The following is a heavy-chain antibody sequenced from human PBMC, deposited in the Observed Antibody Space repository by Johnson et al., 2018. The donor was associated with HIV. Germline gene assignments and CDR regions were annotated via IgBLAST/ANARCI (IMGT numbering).Heavy chain of an antibody. CDR3: TRRGYYDSSGYAFDI. J-gene: IGHJ3*02. D-gene: IGHD3-22*01. V-gene: IGHV3-73*02. CDR2: IRSKANSYAT. CDR1: GFTFSGSA. Sequence: VLLVESGGGLVQPGGSLKLSCAASGFTFSGSAMHWVRQASGKGLEWVGRIRSKANSYATAYAASVKGRFTISRDDSKNPAHLQMNSLNTEDTAVYYCTRRGYYDSSGYAFDIWGQGTMVTVSS.